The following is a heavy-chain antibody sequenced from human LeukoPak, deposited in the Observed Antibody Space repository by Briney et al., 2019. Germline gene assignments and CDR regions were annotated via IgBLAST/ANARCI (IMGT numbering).Heavy chain of an antibody. CDR1: GFTVSSNY. D-gene: IGHD2-15*01. J-gene: IGHJ5*02. CDR2: IYSGGST. CDR3: ARGPYCSGGSCYSGWFDP. Sequence: GGSLRLSCAASGFTVSSNYVSWVRQAPGKGLEWVSVIYSGGSTYYADSVKGRFTISRDNSKNTLYLQMNSLRAEDTAVYYCARGPYCSGGSCYSGWFDPWGQGTLVTVSS. V-gene: IGHV3-66*01.